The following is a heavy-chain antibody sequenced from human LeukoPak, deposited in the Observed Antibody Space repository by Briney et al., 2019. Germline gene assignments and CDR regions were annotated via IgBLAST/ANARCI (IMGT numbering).Heavy chain of an antibody. CDR2: IYYTGNT. Sequence: SETLSLTCTVSGDSITSSTYYWGWIRQPPGKGLECIGSIYYTGNTYYNPSLKSRVSISADTSNNQYSQKLNSVTAANTAVYYCTRRPIGGGWYFDLWGRGTLVTVSS. V-gene: IGHV4-39*01. CDR1: GDSITSSTYY. CDR3: TRRPIGGGWYFDL. J-gene: IGHJ2*01.